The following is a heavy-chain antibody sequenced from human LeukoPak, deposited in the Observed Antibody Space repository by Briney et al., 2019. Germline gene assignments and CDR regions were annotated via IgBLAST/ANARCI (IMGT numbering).Heavy chain of an antibody. J-gene: IGHJ4*02. CDR1: GGSISSRSHY. CDR2: IYYSGTT. V-gene: IGHV4-39*01. CDR3: ARRNDYDFWSGNQYYFDY. Sequence: PSETLSLTCSVSGGSISSRSHYWGWIRQSPGKGLEWIGTIYYSGTTFYNPSLQSRVSISVDTSRNQFSLRLNSVTAADTVVYYCARRNDYDFWSGNQYYFDYWGQGTLVTVSS. D-gene: IGHD3-3*01.